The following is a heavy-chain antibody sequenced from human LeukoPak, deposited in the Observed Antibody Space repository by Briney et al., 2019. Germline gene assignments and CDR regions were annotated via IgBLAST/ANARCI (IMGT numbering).Heavy chain of an antibody. J-gene: IGHJ3*02. CDR3: ARDGYNDAFDI. V-gene: IGHV4-34*01. CDR2: INHSGST. CDR1: GGSFSGYY. D-gene: IGHD5-24*01. Sequence: SETLSLTCAVYGGSFSGYYWSWIRQPPGKGLEWIGQINHSGSTNYNPSLKSRVTISVDTSKNQFSLKLSSVTAADTAVYYCARDGYNDAFDIWGQGTMVTVSS.